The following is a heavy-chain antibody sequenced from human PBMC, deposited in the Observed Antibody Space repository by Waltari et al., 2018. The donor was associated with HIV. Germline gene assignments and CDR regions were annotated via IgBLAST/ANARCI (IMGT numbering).Heavy chain of an antibody. CDR1: AVSFRGHY. D-gene: IGHD7-27*01. CDR3: ASEGRLGDYYYYGMDV. J-gene: IGHJ6*02. CDR2: INPSGST. V-gene: IGHV4-34*01. Sequence: QAQLQHWGAGLLKPSETLSLTCADHAVSFRGHYTSSSRPPPGKGLEWIGEINPSGSTNYNPSLKSRVTISVDTSKNQFSLKLSSVTAADTAVYYCASEGRLGDYYYYGMDVWGQGTTVTVSS.